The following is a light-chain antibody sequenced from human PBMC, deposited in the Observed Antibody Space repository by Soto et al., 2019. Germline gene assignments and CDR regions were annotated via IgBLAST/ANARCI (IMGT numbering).Light chain of an antibody. CDR1: QSISSSY. V-gene: IGKV3-20*01. CDR3: QQYGSSPRT. Sequence: EIVLTQSPATLSLSPGERATLSCRASQSISSSYLAWYQQKPGQAPRLLIYGASRRATGIADRFSGSGSGTDFTLTISRLDPEDFAVYYCQQYGSSPRTFGQGTRLEIK. J-gene: IGKJ5*01. CDR2: GAS.